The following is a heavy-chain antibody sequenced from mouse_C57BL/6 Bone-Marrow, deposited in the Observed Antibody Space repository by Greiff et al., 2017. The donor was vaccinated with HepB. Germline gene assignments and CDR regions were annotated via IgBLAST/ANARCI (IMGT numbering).Heavy chain of an antibody. Sequence: DVQLVESGGGLVQPGGSMKLSCAASGFTFSDSWMDWVRQSPEKGLEWVAEIRNKTNNHATYYAESVKGMFTISRDDSKSSVYLQMNSLRAEDTGIYYCTREDYDEDFAYWGQGTLVTVSA. CDR3: TREDYDEDFAY. CDR1: GFTFSDSW. J-gene: IGHJ3*01. CDR2: IRNKTNNHAT. D-gene: IGHD2-4*01. V-gene: IGHV6-6*01.